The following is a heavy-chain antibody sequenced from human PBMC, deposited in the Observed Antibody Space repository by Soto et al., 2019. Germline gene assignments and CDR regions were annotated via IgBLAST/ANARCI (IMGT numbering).Heavy chain of an antibody. D-gene: IGHD2-15*01. CDR2: ISSTSNTV. Sequence: EVQLVESGGGLVQPGGSLRLSCAASGFSISRLTMNWVRQAPGKGLEWVAYISSTSNTVYYADSVDGRFTISRDNAKNSMFLQMSSLRAEDTAEYYCATYAPDRRGGTCDLWGQGTQVTVS. J-gene: IGHJ5*02. CDR1: GFSISRLT. CDR3: ATYAPDRRGGTCDL. V-gene: IGHV3-48*01.